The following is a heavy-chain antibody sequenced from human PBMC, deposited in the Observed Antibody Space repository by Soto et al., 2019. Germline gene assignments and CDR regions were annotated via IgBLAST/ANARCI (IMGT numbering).Heavy chain of an antibody. J-gene: IGHJ5*02. Sequence: QVQLVQSGAEVKKPGASVKVSCKASGYTFTSYGISWVRQAPGQGLEWMGWINAYNGNTNYAQKLQGRVTMTTDTTKSTGYMDLRSLRSDDTAVYYCASVLPPFDPWGQGTLVTVSS. CDR2: INAYNGNT. CDR1: GYTFTSYG. V-gene: IGHV1-18*01. CDR3: ASVLPPFDP.